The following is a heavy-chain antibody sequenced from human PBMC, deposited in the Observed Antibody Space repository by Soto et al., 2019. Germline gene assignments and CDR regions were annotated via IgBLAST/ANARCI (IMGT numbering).Heavy chain of an antibody. CDR2: IYHSGST. V-gene: IGHV4-30-2*02. Sequence: LSLTCAVSGGSISSGGYSWSWIRQPPGKGLEWIGYIYHSGSTYYNPSLKSRVTISVDRSKNQFSLNLSSVTAADTAVYYCARLQKRTTMITTGYYFDYWGQGTLVTVSS. CDR1: GGSISSGGYS. CDR3: ARLQKRTTMITTGYYFDY. D-gene: IGHD4-17*01. J-gene: IGHJ4*02.